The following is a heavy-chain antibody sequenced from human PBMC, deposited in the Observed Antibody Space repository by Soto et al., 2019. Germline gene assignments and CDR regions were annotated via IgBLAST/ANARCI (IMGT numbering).Heavy chain of an antibody. Sequence: SETLSLTCTVSGGSISSGGYYWSWIRQHPGKGLEWIGYIYYSGSTYYNPSLKSRVTISVDTSKNQFSLKLSSVTAADTAVYYCARGAPYYDFWSGYPENNWFDPWGQGTLVTVSS. J-gene: IGHJ5*02. CDR3: ARGAPYYDFWSGYPENNWFDP. V-gene: IGHV4-31*03. CDR1: GGSISSGGYY. D-gene: IGHD3-3*01. CDR2: IYYSGST.